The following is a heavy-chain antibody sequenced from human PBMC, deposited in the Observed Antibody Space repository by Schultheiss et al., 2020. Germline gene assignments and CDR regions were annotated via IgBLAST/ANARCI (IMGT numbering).Heavy chain of an antibody. CDR3: ARHEDAAAGEDFQH. CDR1: GFTFSSYG. J-gene: IGHJ1*01. CDR2: ISYDGSNE. Sequence: GESLKISCAASGFTFSSYGMHWVRQAPGKGLEWVAVISYDGSNEYYVDSVKGRFTVSRDNSKNTAFLQMNSLKSEDTAVYYCARHEDAAAGEDFQHWGQGTLVTVSS. D-gene: IGHD6-13*01. V-gene: IGHV3-30*03.